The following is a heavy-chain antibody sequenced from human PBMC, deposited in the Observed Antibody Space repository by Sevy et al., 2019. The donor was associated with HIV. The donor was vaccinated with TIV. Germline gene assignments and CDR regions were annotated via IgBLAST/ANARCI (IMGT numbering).Heavy chain of an antibody. CDR2: IYYSGST. Sequence: SETLSLTCTVPGGSISSSSYYWGWIRQPPGKGLEWIGSIYYSGSTYYNPSLKSRVTISVDTSKNQFSLKLSSVTAAETAVYYCARLDSNRYYYYGMDVWGQGTTVTVSS. V-gene: IGHV4-39*01. J-gene: IGHJ6*02. CDR3: ARLDSNRYYYYGMDV. D-gene: IGHD4-4*01. CDR1: GGSISSSSYY.